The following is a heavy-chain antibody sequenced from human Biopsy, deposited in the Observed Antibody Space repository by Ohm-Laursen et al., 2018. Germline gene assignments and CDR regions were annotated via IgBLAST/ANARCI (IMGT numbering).Heavy chain of an antibody. CDR1: GGTFSNYG. D-gene: IGHD3-9*01. V-gene: IGHV1-69*06. CDR2: NIPILGTG. J-gene: IGHJ1*01. Sequence: SVKVSCKAPGGTFSNYGVNWVRQVPGQGLEWLGGNIPILGTGNYAQKFQDRVTVAADTSTSTATMELRSLRSDDTAVYYCATKLTGYFHHWGQGTLVIVSS. CDR3: ATKLTGYFHH.